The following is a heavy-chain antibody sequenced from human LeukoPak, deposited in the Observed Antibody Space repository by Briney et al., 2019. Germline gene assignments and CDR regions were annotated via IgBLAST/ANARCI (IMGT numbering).Heavy chain of an antibody. Sequence: ASVKVSCKASGYTFTEYYIHWVRQAPGQGLEWMGWINPNSGGTNYAQKFQGRVTMTRDTSITTSYMELSRLISDDTAVYYCARGSYSSWVRAFDIWGQGTMVTVSS. V-gene: IGHV1-2*02. D-gene: IGHD6-13*01. CDR3: ARGSYSSWVRAFDI. CDR2: INPNSGGT. J-gene: IGHJ3*02. CDR1: GYTFTEYY.